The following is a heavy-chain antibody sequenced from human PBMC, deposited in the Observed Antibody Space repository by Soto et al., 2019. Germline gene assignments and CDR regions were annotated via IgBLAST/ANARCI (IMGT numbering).Heavy chain of an antibody. V-gene: IGHV1-8*02. CDR2: MNPNSGNT. Sequence: ASVKVSCKASGGTFSNYAITWVRQATGQGLEWMGWMNPNSGNTGYAQKFQGRVTMTRNTSISTAYMELSSLRSEDTAVYYCARADFNWNDGDDAFDIWGQGTMVTVSS. CDR3: ARADFNWNDGDDAFDI. D-gene: IGHD1-20*01. J-gene: IGHJ3*02. CDR1: GGTFSNYA.